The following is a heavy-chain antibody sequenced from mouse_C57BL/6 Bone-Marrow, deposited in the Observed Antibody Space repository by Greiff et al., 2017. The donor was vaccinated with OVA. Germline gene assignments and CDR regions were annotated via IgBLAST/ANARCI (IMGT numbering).Heavy chain of an antibody. CDR2: INPNYGTT. CDR3: ASSVIIITTVGYDYAMDY. D-gene: IGHD1-2*01. V-gene: IGHV1-39*01. J-gene: IGHJ4*01. Sequence: EVQLQQSGPELVKPGASVKISCKASGYSFTDYNMNWVKQSHGKSLEWIGVINPNYGTTSYNQKFKGKATLTVDQSSSTAYMQRNSLTSEVSAVYYGASSVIIITTVGYDYAMDYWGQGTSVTVSS. CDR1: GYSFTDYN.